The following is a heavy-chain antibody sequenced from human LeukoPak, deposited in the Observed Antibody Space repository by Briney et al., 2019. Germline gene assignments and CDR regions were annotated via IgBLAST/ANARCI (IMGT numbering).Heavy chain of an antibody. CDR3: TRDQTPYY. V-gene: IGHV3-49*04. J-gene: IGHJ4*02. CDR2: IRSNTYGGTG. CDR1: GFTFGDYA. Sequence: PGGSLRLSCTASGFTFGDYAMSWVRQAPGKGLEWVGFIRSNTYGGTGEYAASVKGRFTISRDDSKSIAYLQMNSLKTENTAVYYCTRDQTPYYWGQGTLVTVSS.